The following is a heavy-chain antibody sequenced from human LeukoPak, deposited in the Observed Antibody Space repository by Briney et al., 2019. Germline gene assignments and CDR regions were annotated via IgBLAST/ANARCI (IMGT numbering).Heavy chain of an antibody. CDR3: ANGRGSGSYFDGG. CDR2: INRGGDT. Sequence: SETLSLTCTVSGGSISSYYWTWIRQPPGKGLEWIGEINRGGDTNYNPSLNSRVTISVDSSKNQFSLKLNFVTAADTAIYYCANGRGSGSYFDGGWGQGTLVTVSS. D-gene: IGHD3-10*01. V-gene: IGHV4-34*01. J-gene: IGHJ4*02. CDR1: GGSISSYY.